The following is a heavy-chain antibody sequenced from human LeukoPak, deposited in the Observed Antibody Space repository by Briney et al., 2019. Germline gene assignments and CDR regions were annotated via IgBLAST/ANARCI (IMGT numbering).Heavy chain of an antibody. D-gene: IGHD2-15*01. J-gene: IGHJ5*02. V-gene: IGHV4-59*01. CDR2: IYYSGST. CDR1: GGSISSYY. CDR3: ARDSLLGYCSGGSCGFDP. Sequence: PSETLSLTCTVSGGSISSYYWSWIRQPPGKGLEWIGYIYYSGSTNYNPSLKSRVTISVDTSKNQFSLKLSSVTAADTAVYYCARDSLLGYCSGGSCGFDPWGQGTLVTVSS.